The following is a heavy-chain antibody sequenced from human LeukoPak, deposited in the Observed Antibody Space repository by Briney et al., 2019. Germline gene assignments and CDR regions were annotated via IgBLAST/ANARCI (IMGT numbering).Heavy chain of an antibody. CDR2: IWYDGSNK. V-gene: IGHV3-33*08. Sequence: PGGSLRLSCAASGFTFSSYAMSWVRQALGKGLEWVAVIWYDGSNKYYADSVKGRFTISRDNSKNTLYLQMNSLRAEDTAVYYCARDPGRDAFDIWGQGTMVTVSS. CDR3: ARDPGRDAFDI. CDR1: GFTFSSYA. J-gene: IGHJ3*02.